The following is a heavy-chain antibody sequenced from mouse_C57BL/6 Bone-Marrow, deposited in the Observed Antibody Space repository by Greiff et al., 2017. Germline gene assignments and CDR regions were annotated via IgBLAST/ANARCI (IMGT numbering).Heavy chain of an antibody. V-gene: IGHV14-1*01. Sequence: DVKLQESGAELVRPGASVKLSCTASGFNIKDYYMHWVKPRPEQGLEWICSLDPEDGDTEYAPKFQGKATMTADTSSTTAYLQLSSLTSEDTAVYYCTTAAFYGSSPSYFDYWGQGTTLTVSS. D-gene: IGHD1-1*01. CDR3: TTAAFYGSSPSYFDY. J-gene: IGHJ2*01. CDR2: LDPEDGDT. CDR1: GFNIKDYY.